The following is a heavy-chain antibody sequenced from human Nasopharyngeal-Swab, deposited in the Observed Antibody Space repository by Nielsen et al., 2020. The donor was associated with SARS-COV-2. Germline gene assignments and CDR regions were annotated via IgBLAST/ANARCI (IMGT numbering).Heavy chain of an antibody. Sequence: GESLKISCKGSGYSFTNNWIGWVRQMPGKGLELMGIIYPGDSDTKYSPSLQGQVTISADKSSSTAYLQWSSLKASDSGMYYCARQSRSGGTCYSWWYFDLWGRGTLVTVSS. CDR1: GYSFTNNW. D-gene: IGHD2-15*01. CDR3: ARQSRSGGTCYSWWYFDL. CDR2: IYPGDSDT. V-gene: IGHV5-51*01. J-gene: IGHJ2*01.